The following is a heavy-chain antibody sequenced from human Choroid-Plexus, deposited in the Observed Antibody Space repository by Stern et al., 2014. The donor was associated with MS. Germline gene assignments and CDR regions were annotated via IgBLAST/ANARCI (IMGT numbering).Heavy chain of an antibody. D-gene: IGHD2/OR15-2a*01. J-gene: IGHJ5*02. V-gene: IGHV3-30*18. CDR3: AKDRQYLTYFFDH. Sequence: VQLVESGGGVVQPGRPLRLSCVASGFTFGSCAMHWVRQAQGKGLEWVAGVSYDRSNKYYADSVKGRFTISRDNSQNTLYMQMSSLRPEDTAVYYCAKDRQYLTYFFDHWGQGSLVTVSS. CDR2: VSYDRSNK. CDR1: GFTFGSCA.